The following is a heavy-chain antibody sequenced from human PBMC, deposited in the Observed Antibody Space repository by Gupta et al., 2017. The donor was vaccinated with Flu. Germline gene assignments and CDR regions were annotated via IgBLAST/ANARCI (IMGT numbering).Heavy chain of an antibody. CDR1: GLGYSNAG. Sequence: AELVESGGGLERPAVSVAPGGVGSGLGYSNAGQSWVRQAPGKGLEWVGRLKSKADGGTTDYAAPVKGRFTISRDDSKNTLFLQMNSLKTEDTAVYYCSTEGYYGSGSYYPYYYYYGMDVWGQGTTVTVSS. CDR3: STEGYYGSGSYYPYYYYYGMDV. D-gene: IGHD3-10*01. CDR2: LKSKADGGTT. V-gene: IGHV3-15*01. J-gene: IGHJ6*02.